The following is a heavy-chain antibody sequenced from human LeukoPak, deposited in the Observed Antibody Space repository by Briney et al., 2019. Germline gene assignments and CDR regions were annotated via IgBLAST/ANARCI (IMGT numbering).Heavy chain of an antibody. D-gene: IGHD2-21*01. CDR2: ISSSSSYI. J-gene: IGHJ5*02. CDR1: GFTFSSYS. CDR3: AKSGVVVVALERGVANWLDR. V-gene: IGHV3-21*01. Sequence: GGSLRLSCAASGFTFSSYSMNWVRQAPGKGLEWVSSISSSSSYIYYADSVKGRFTISRDNAKNSVYLQMNSLRAEDTAVYYCAKSGVVVVALERGVANWLDRWGQGTRVTVSS.